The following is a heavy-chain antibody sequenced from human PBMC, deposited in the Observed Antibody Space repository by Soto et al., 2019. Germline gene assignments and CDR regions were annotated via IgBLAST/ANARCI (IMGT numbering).Heavy chain of an antibody. Sequence: GGSLRLSCAASGFTFRNYAMSWVRQTPEKGLEWVSAINGGGISTYYADSVKGRFTISRDQSKNTIYLQMDSLRAEDTAVYYCAKGGTYYDILTGYYYFDYWGQGA. CDR3: AKGGTYYDILTGYYYFDY. J-gene: IGHJ4*02. D-gene: IGHD3-9*01. V-gene: IGHV3-23*01. CDR2: INGGGIST. CDR1: GFTFRNYA.